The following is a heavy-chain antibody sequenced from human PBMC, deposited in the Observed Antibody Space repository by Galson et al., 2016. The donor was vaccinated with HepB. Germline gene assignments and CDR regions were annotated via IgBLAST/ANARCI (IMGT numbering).Heavy chain of an antibody. Sequence: SLRLSCAASGSTFRNNGMHWVRQAPGKGLEWVAVIWFDGRNENHAESVRGRFSISRDNSKNILYLQMNSLRADDTAVYYCARWLGGRNGCLDYWGQGTLVTVSS. D-gene: IGHD5-12*01. CDR2: IWFDGRNE. J-gene: IGHJ4*02. CDR1: GSTFRNNG. CDR3: ARWLGGRNGCLDY. V-gene: IGHV3-33*01.